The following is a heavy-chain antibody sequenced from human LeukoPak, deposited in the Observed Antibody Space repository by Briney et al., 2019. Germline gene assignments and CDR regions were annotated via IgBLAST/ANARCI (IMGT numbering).Heavy chain of an antibody. Sequence: SETLSLTCAVYGGSFSGYYWSWIRQPPGKGLEWIGEINHSGSTNYNPSLKSRVTISVDTSKNQFSLKLSSVTAADTAVYYCARDSGWQDYWGQGTLVTVSS. D-gene: IGHD5-12*01. J-gene: IGHJ4*02. V-gene: IGHV4-34*01. CDR3: ARDSGWQDY. CDR1: GGSFSGYY. CDR2: INHSGST.